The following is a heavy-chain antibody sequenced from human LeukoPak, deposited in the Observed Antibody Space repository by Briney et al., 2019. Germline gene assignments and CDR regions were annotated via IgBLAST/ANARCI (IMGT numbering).Heavy chain of an antibody. D-gene: IGHD6-13*01. Sequence: SETLSLTCTVSGGSISSHYWSWIRQPPGKGLEWIGYIYYSGRTNYNPSLKSRVTISVDTSKNQFSLKLSSVTAADTAVYYCARLRGSAAAGDYWGQGTLVTVSS. CDR3: ARLRGSAAAGDY. J-gene: IGHJ4*02. CDR1: GGSISSHY. V-gene: IGHV4-59*11. CDR2: IYYSGRT.